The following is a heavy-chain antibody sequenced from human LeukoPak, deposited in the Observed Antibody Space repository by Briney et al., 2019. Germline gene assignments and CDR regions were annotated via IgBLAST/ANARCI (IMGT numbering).Heavy chain of an antibody. J-gene: IGHJ4*02. Sequence: GGSLRLSCAASGFTFSSYAMSWVRQAPGKGLEWVSAISGSGGSTYYADSVKGRFTISRDNSKNTLYLQMNSLRAEDTAVYYCAKANVLLWFGEPYYFDYWGQGTLVTVSS. CDR2: ISGSGGST. CDR3: AKANVLLWFGEPYYFDY. V-gene: IGHV3-23*01. D-gene: IGHD3-10*01. CDR1: GFTFSSYA.